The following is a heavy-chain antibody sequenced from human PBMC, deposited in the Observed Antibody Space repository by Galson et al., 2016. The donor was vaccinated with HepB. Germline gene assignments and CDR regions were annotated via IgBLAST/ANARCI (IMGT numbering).Heavy chain of an antibody. CDR1: GDTFSAFA. J-gene: IGHJ5*02. CDR2: IMPISDTT. CDR3: ARAKLADWFDR. V-gene: IGHV1-69*13. Sequence: SVKVSCKASGDTFSAFAISWVRQAPGQGLEWMGTIMPISDTTNYAQKFQGRVTITADESTSTVYMDLSSLRSEDTAVYYCARAKLADWFDRWGQGTLVTVSS.